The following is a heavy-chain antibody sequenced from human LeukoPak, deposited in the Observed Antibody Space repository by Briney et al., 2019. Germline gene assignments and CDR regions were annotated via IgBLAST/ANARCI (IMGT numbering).Heavy chain of an antibody. V-gene: IGHV3-7*04. Sequence: PGGSLRLSCAASGFTFSSYWMSWVRQAPGKGLEWVANIKQDGSEKHYVDSVKGRFTISRDNAKNSLYLQMNSLRAEDTAVYYCAGGIVGATLDYWGQGTLVTVSS. D-gene: IGHD1-26*01. J-gene: IGHJ4*02. CDR1: GFTFSSYW. CDR2: IKQDGSEK. CDR3: AGGIVGATLDY.